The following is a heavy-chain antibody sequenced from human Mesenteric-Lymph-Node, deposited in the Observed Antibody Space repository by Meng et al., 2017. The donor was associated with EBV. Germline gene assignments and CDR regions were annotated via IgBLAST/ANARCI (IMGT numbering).Heavy chain of an antibody. J-gene: IGHJ4*02. D-gene: IGHD2-15*01. V-gene: IGHV2-5*02. CDR3: AHSGICSPGACYSWYFDF. CDR1: GFSLSTSGVG. CDR2: VHWDGEK. Sequence: QITLKESGPTLVKPTXTLTLTCSFSGFSLSTSGVGVGWIRQPPGKALEWLALVHWDGEKHYSPSLKSRLTVTKDTSKNQVVLTMTNMNPVDTATYYCAHSGICSPGACYSWYFDFWGQGTLFTVSS.